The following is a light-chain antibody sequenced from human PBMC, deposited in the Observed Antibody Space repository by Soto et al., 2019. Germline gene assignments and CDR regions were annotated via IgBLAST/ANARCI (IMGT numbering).Light chain of an antibody. Sequence: QSALTHPASVSWSPGQSITISCTGTSSDVGGYNYVSWYQQHPGKAPKLMIYEVSNRPSGASNRFSGSKSGNTASLTISGLQAEDEADYYCSSYTSSSTLNYVFGTGTKVTVL. V-gene: IGLV2-14*01. CDR2: EVS. J-gene: IGLJ1*01. CDR3: SSYTSSSTLNYV. CDR1: SSDVGGYNY.